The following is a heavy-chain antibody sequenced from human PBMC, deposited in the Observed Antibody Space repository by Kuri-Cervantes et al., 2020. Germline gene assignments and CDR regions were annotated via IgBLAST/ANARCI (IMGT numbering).Heavy chain of an antibody. CDR3: AVTVTTYYYGMDV. J-gene: IGHJ6*02. Sequence: SETLSLTCTVSGDSISSGDYYWTWIRQPPGKGLEWIGFIYYSGNTYYNSSLKSRLTISVDTSNNQFSLNLSSVTVADTAVYYCAVTVTTYYYGMDVWGQGTTVTVSS. CDR1: GDSISSGDYY. D-gene: IGHD4-17*01. CDR2: IYYSGNT. V-gene: IGHV4-30-4*01.